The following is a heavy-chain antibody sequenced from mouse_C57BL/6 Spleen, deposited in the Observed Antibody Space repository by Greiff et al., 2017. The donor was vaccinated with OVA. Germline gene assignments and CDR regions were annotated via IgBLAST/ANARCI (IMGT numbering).Heavy chain of an antibody. CDR2: IWSGGST. V-gene: IGHV2-2*01. CDR1: GFSLTSYG. D-gene: IGHD4-1*01. Sequence: VKLMESGPGLVQPSQSLSITCTVSGFSLTSYGVHWVRQSPGKGLEWLGVIWSGGSTDYNAAFISRLSISKDNSKSQVFFKMNSLQADDTAIYYCARKHELGAMDYWGQGTSVTVSS. CDR3: ARKHELGAMDY. J-gene: IGHJ4*01.